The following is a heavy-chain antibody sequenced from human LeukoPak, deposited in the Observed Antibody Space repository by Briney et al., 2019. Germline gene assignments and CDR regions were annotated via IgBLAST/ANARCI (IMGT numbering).Heavy chain of an antibody. V-gene: IGHV1-69*05. CDR2: IIPIFGTA. J-gene: IGHJ4*02. CDR1: GGTFSSYA. Sequence: GASVKVSCKASGGTFSSYAISWVRQAPGQGLEWMGRIIPIFGTANYAQKFQGRVTITTDESTSTAYMELSSLRSEDTAAYYCAREWYYYDSSGSENYYFDYWGQGTLVTVSS. CDR3: AREWYYYDSSGSENYYFDY. D-gene: IGHD3-22*01.